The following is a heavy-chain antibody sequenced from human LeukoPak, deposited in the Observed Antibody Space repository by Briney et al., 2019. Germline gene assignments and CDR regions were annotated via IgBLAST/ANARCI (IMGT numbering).Heavy chain of an antibody. CDR2: ISGSGGST. CDR1: GFTFSSYA. D-gene: IGHD2-21*02. Sequence: GGSLRLSCAASGFTFSSYAMSWVRQAPGKGLEWVSAISGSGGSTYYADSVKGRFTISRDNSKNTLYLQMNSLRAEDTAVYYCARDPPYCGDDCSPPFDSWGQGTLVTVSS. V-gene: IGHV3-23*01. J-gene: IGHJ4*02. CDR3: ARDPPYCGDDCSPPFDS.